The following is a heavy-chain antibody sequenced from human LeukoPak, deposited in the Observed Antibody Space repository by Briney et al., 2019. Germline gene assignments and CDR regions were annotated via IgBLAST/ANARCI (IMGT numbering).Heavy chain of an antibody. CDR1: GFTFSGYA. CDR2: ISFDGRNI. CDR3: AKDRGSGRVRGVIINL. J-gene: IGHJ5*02. D-gene: IGHD3-10*01. Sequence: PGGSLTPACAASGFTFSGYAMHWVRQAPGKGLEWVAVISFDGRNIYYADSVKGRFTISRDNSKNTLYLQMNSLRAEDTAVYYCAKDRGSGRVRGVIINLWGQGTLVTVSS. V-gene: IGHV3-30*04.